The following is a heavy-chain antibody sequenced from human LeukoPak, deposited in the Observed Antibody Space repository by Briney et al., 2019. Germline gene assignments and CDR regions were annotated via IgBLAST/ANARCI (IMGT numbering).Heavy chain of an antibody. J-gene: IGHJ5*02. CDR2: INAGNGNT. V-gene: IGHV1-3*01. Sequence: GASVKVSCKASGYTFTSYAMHWVRQAPGQRLEWMGWINAGNGNTKYSQKFQGRVTITSDTSASTAYMELSSLRSEDTAVYYCARPSGSYFMWFDPWGQGTLVTVSS. CDR1: GYTFTSYA. CDR3: ARPSGSYFMWFDP. D-gene: IGHD1-26*01.